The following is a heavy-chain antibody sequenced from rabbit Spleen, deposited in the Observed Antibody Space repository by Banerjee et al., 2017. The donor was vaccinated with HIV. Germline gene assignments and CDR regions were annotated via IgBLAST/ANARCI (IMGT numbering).Heavy chain of an antibody. CDR1: GFDISSYY. D-gene: IGHD1-1*01. Sequence: QSVEESGGRLVTPGTPLTLTCTASGFDISSYYMQWVRQAPGKGLEYIGFINPGGAPYYASWAKGRVTISKTSSTTVTLQMTSLTAADTATYFCARDLTGVIGWNFNLWGPGPLVTVS. V-gene: IGHV1S40*01. CDR2: INPGGAP. CDR3: ARDLTGVIGWNFNL. J-gene: IGHJ4*01.